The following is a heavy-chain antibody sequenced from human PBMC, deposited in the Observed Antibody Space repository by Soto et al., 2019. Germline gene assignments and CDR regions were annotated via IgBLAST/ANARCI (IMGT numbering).Heavy chain of an antibody. CDR3: ARDAIRYDYSKAADGY. Sequence: GGSLRLSCAGSGFTFSDYYMSWIRQAPGKGLEWVSYISSTGSTIYCADSVKGRFTISRDNAKNSLYLQMNSLRAEDTAVYYCARDAIRYDYSKAADGYWGQGTLVTVSS. V-gene: IGHV3-11*01. J-gene: IGHJ4*02. CDR1: GFTFSDYY. CDR2: ISSTGSTI. D-gene: IGHD4-4*01.